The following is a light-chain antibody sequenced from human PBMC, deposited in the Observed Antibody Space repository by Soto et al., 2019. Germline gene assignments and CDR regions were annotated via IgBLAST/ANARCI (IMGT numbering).Light chain of an antibody. CDR1: QGIGTY. CDR2: NAS. Sequence: EVVLTQSPATLSLSPGERATLSCRASQGIGTYLAWYQQKRGQAPRLLIYNASNRATGTPPRFSGSGSGTAFPRSISSLEPEDFAVYYCQQRGNWPLITFGQGTRLDIK. CDR3: QQRGNWPLIT. V-gene: IGKV3-11*01. J-gene: IGKJ5*01.